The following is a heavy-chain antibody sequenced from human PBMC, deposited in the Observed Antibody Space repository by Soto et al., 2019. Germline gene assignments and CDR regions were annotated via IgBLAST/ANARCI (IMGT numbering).Heavy chain of an antibody. D-gene: IGHD6-13*01. CDR2: FSHSGTT. Sequence: PSETLSLTCAVSGYSISSGYYWGWIRQPPGRGLEWIGSFSHSGTTYYNPSLRSRVTISIDTSKNQFSLNLRSVTAADTAVYYCAGGRGRQQLVMTYYYGMDVWGQGTTVTVSS. CDR3: AGGRGRQQLVMTYYYGMDV. J-gene: IGHJ6*02. V-gene: IGHV4-38-2*01. CDR1: GYSISSGYY.